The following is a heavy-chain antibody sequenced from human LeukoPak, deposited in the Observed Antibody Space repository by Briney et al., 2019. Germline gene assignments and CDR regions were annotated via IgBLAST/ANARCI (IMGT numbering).Heavy chain of an antibody. J-gene: IGHJ4*02. Sequence: GGSLTLSCAASGFNFDDYGMTWVRQAPGEGLEWVSGISWNGGSTAYVDSVKGRFTISRDNAKNSLYLQMNSLRGEDTALYYCARGSGSYSTYFDFWGQGILVTVSS. D-gene: IGHD1-26*01. V-gene: IGHV3-20*04. CDR3: ARGSGSYSTYFDF. CDR1: GFNFDDYG. CDR2: ISWNGGST.